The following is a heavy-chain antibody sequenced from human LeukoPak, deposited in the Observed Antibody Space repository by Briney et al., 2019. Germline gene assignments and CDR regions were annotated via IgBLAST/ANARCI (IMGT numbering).Heavy chain of an antibody. CDR2: IIPIFGTA. D-gene: IGHD3-22*01. CDR1: GGTFSSYA. J-gene: IGHJ4*02. V-gene: IGHV1-69*01. CDR3: ASGYYYDSSGPPRWFFDY. Sequence: SVKVSCKASGGTFSSYAISWVRQAPGQGLEWMGWIIPIFGTANYAQKFQGRVTITADESTSTAYMELSSLRSEDTAVYYCASGYYYDSSGPPRWFFDYWGQGTLVTVSS.